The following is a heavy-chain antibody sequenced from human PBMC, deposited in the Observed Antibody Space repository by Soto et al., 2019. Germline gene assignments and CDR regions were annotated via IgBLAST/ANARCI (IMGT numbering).Heavy chain of an antibody. CDR2: INAGNGNT. D-gene: IGHD3-16*01. CDR1: GYTFTSYA. V-gene: IGHV1-3*01. CDR3: ASGKPAGGKFVY. J-gene: IGHJ4*02. Sequence: ASVKVSCKASGYTFTSYAMHWVRQAPGQRLEWMGWINAGNGNTKYSQKFQGRVTITRDTSASTAYMELSSLRSEDTAVYYCASGKPAGGKFVYWGQGTLVTVSS.